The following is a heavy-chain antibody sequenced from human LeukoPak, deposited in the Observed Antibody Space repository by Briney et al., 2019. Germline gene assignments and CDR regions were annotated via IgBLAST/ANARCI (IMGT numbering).Heavy chain of an antibody. J-gene: IGHJ4*02. CDR2: IYSGGNT. V-gene: IGHV3-66*02. CDR1: GFTVSSDY. CDR3: ARDSHKLHSSAYFYFFDY. Sequence: PGGSLRLSCAASGFTVSSDYMGWVRQAPEKGLEYVSIIYSGGNTYYADSVKGRFTISRDNSKNTLYLQMNSLRAEDTAVYYCARDSHKLHSSAYFYFFDYWGQGTLVSVSS. D-gene: IGHD3-22*01.